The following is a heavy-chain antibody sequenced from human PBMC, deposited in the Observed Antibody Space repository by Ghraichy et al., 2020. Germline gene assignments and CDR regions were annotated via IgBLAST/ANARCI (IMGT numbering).Heavy chain of an antibody. CDR3: ALVSIAAAGPAFDY. CDR2: IYWNDDK. J-gene: IGHJ4*02. CDR1: GFSLSTSGVG. Sequence: SGPTLVKPTQTLTLTCTFSGFSLSTSGVGVGWIRQPPGKALEWLALIYWNDDKRYSPSLKSRLTITKDTSKNQVVLTMTNMDPVDTATYYCALVSIAAAGPAFDYWGQGTLVTVSS. D-gene: IGHD6-13*01. V-gene: IGHV2-5*01.